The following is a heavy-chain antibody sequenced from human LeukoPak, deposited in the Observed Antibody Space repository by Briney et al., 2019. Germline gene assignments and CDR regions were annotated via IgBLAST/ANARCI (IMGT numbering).Heavy chain of an antibody. CDR1: GFTFSGST. J-gene: IGHJ6*02. D-gene: IGHD1-26*01. Sequence: GGSLRLPCAASGFTFSGSTMHWVRQASGKGLEWVGRIRSKANNYATAYATSVKGRFTLSRDDSKNTAYLQMNSLKTEDTAVYYCIRGAASGSYYGFDVWGQGATVTVSS. CDR3: IRGAASGSYYGFDV. CDR2: IRSKANNYAT. V-gene: IGHV3-73*01.